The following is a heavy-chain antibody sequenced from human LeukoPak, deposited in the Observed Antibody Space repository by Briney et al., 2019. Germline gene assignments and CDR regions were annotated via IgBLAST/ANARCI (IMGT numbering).Heavy chain of an antibody. CDR1: GGSFSGYY. CDR2: INHSGST. D-gene: IGHD6-19*01. Sequence: SETLSLTCAVYGGSFSGYYWSWIRQPPGKGLEWIGEINHSGSTNYNPSLKSRVTISVDTSKNQFSLKLSSVTAADTAVYYCARDMVSSGWYNDAFDIWGQGTMVTVPS. CDR3: ARDMVSSGWYNDAFDI. V-gene: IGHV4-34*01. J-gene: IGHJ3*02.